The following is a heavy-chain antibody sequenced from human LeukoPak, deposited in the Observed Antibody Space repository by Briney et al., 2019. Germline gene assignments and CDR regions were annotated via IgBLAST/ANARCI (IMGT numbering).Heavy chain of an antibody. V-gene: IGHV4-39*07. CDR2: IYYSGST. CDR3: ASSLRYYYGSGSYAPGTFDY. CDR1: GGSISSSSYY. J-gene: IGHJ4*02. Sequence: SETLSLTCTVSGGSISSSSYYWGWIRQPPGKGLEWIGSIYYSGSTYYNPSLKSRVTISVDTSKNQFSLKLSSVTAADTAVYYCASSLRYYYGSGSYAPGTFDYWGQGTLVTVSS. D-gene: IGHD3-10*01.